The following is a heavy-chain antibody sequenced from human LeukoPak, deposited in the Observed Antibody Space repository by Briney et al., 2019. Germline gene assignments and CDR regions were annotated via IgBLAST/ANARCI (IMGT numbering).Heavy chain of an antibody. J-gene: IGHJ5*02. CDR1: GGSFSGYY. D-gene: IGHD1-26*01. Sequence: SETLSLTCAVYGGSFSGYYWSWIRQPPGKGLEWIGEINHSGSTNYNPSLKSRVTISVDTSKNQFSLKLSSVTAADTAVYYCARGPYSGSYYGSWFDPWGQGTLVTVSS. CDR3: ARGPYSGSYYGSWFDP. CDR2: INHSGST. V-gene: IGHV4-34*01.